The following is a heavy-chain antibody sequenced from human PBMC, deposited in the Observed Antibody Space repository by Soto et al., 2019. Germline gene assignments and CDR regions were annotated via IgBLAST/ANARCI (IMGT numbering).Heavy chain of an antibody. J-gene: IGHJ4*02. D-gene: IGHD3-10*01. CDR3: ARAIYYSEREYYFDY. CDR1: GGSISSGDYY. V-gene: IGHV4-30-4*01. CDR2: IYYSGST. Sequence: SETLSLTCTVSGGSISSGDYYWSWIRQPPGKGLEWIGYIYYSGSTYYNPSLKSRVTISVDTSKNQFSLKLSSVTAADTAVYYCARAIYYSEREYYFDYWGQGTLVTVSS.